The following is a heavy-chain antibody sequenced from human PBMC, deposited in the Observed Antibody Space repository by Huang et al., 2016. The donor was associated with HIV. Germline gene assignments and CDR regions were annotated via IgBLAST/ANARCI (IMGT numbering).Heavy chain of an antibody. J-gene: IGHJ3*02. Sequence: QVQLVESGGGVVQPGRSLRLSCAASGFPFNNHAMHWVRQAPGKWLDWVACISNDGSNNYDADSVKGRFTISRDGSKSTLFLHMTSLRTEDTAVYYCARAKDTWDAYDIWGQGTMVIVSS. CDR2: ISNDGSNN. CDR1: GFPFNNHA. CDR3: ARAKDTWDAYDI. V-gene: IGHV3-30-3*01. D-gene: IGHD5-18*01.